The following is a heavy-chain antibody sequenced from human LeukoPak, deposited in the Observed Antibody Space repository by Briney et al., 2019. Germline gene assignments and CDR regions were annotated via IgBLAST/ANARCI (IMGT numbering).Heavy chain of an antibody. CDR3: ARERLQGDWFDP. D-gene: IGHD2-15*01. CDR1: GGSFSGYY. Sequence: SETLSLTCAVYGGSFSGYYWSWIRQPPGKGLEWIGEINHSGSTNYNPSLKSRVTISVDTSKNQFSLKLSSVTAADTAVYYCARERLQGDWFDPWGRGTLVTVSS. CDR2: INHSGST. V-gene: IGHV4-34*01. J-gene: IGHJ5*02.